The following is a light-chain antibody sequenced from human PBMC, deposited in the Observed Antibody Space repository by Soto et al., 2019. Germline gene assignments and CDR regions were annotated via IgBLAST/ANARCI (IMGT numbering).Light chain of an antibody. CDR3: QQYNTYSPLT. J-gene: IGKJ4*01. Sequence: DIQMTQSPSTLSASVGDRVTITCRASQNINNWLAWYQQKPGIAPKLLIYDASTLESGVPSRFSGSGSGTMFTLTISSLQPDDFATYYCQQYNTYSPLTFGGGTKVDIK. CDR2: DAS. V-gene: IGKV1-5*01. CDR1: QNINNW.